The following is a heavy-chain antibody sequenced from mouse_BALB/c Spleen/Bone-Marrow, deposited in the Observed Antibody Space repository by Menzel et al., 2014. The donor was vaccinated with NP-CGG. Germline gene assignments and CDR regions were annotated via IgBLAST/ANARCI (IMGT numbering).Heavy chain of an antibody. CDR2: IDPENGDT. D-gene: IGHD1-1*02. J-gene: IGHJ4*01. CDR1: GFNIKDYY. CDR3: NAVGGNCDYAMDY. V-gene: IGHV14-4*02. Sequence: EVQLQQSGAELVRSGASVNLSCTASGFNIKDYYIHWVNQRPEQGLEWIGWIDPENGDTEYAPKFQGKATMTADTSSNTAYLQLSSLTSEDTAVYYCNAVGGNCDYAMDYWGQGTSVTVSS.